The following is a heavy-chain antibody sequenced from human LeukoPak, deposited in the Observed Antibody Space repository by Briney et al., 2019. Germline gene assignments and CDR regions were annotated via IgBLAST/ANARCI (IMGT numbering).Heavy chain of an antibody. Sequence: PGGSLRLSCAASGFTVSSNYMSWVRQAPGKGLEWASVIYSGGSTYYADSVKGRFTISRDNSKNTLYLQMDSLRAEDTAVYYCARVYRGALDYWGQGTLVTVSS. V-gene: IGHV3-66*01. D-gene: IGHD1-26*01. CDR1: GFTVSSNY. CDR3: ARVYRGALDY. CDR2: IYSGGST. J-gene: IGHJ4*02.